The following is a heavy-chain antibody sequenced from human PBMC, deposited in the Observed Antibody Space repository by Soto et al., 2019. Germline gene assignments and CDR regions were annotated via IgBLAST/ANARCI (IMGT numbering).Heavy chain of an antibody. D-gene: IGHD2-15*01. V-gene: IGHV4-31*03. CDR2: ISYSGST. CDR1: GGSISSGGYY. Sequence: QVQLQESGPGLVKPSQTLSLTCTVSGGSISSGGYYWSWIRQHPGKVLEWIGYISYSGSTYYNPSPTIRVIILVDTSKNQFSLNLSSVTAADTAVYYCARGRVVVVVADTQYWFDPWGLGTLVTVSS. CDR3: ARGRVVVVVADTQYWFDP. J-gene: IGHJ5*02.